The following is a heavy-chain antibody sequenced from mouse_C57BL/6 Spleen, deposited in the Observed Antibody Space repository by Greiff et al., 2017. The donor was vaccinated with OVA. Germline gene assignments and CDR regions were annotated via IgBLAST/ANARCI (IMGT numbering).Heavy chain of an antibody. CDR2: ISNGGGST. V-gene: IGHV5-12*01. D-gene: IGHD1-1*01. Sequence: LQQSGGGLVQPGGSLKLSCAASGFTFSDYYMYWVRQTPEKRLEWVAYISNGGGSTYYPDTVKGRFTISRDNAKNTLYLQMSRLKSEDTAMYYCARPYYDGSSYWYFDVWGTGTTVTGSS. CDR1: GFTFSDYY. CDR3: ARPYYDGSSYWYFDV. J-gene: IGHJ1*03.